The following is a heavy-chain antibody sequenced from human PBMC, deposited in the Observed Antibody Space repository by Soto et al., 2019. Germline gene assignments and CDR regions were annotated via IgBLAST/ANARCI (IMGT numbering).Heavy chain of an antibody. V-gene: IGHV1-69*02. CDR3: SDELEGSYDSIGAFDI. J-gene: IGHJ3*02. D-gene: IGHD3-22*01. CDR1: GGTFSSYT. Sequence: QVQLVQSGAEVKKPGSSVKVSCKASGGTFSSYTIIWVRQAPGQGLEWMGRIIPILGIANYAQKFQGRVTITADKSTSTAYMELSSLRYEDTAVYYCSDELEGSYDSIGAFDIWGQGTMVTVSS. CDR2: IIPILGIA.